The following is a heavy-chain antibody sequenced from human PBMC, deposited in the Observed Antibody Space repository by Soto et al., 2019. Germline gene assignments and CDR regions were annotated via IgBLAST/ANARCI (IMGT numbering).Heavy chain of an antibody. CDR3: ARRYGSSFDY. D-gene: IGHD5-12*01. J-gene: IGHJ4*02. CDR1: GGSISSYY. V-gene: IGHV4-59*08. Sequence: QVQLQESGPGLVKPSETLSLTCTLSGGSISSYYWSWIRQPPGKGLEWIGYIYYSGSTNYNPSLXSTVXIXLDTSKNQFSLRLSSVTAADTAVYYCARRYGSSFDYWGQGTLVTVSS. CDR2: IYYSGST.